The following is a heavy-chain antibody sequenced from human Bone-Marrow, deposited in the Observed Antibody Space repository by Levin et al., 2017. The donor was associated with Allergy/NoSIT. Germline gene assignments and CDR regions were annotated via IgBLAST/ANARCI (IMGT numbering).Heavy chain of an antibody. CDR1: GYTFSDYF. CDR2: VNPNSGGT. J-gene: IGHJ4*02. V-gene: IGHV1-2*02. D-gene: IGHD6-19*01. CDR3: ARLPNGQWLERNNYFDH. Sequence: PGESLKISCKASGYTFSDYFTHWVRQAPGQGLEWMGWVNPNSGGTNYAHHLQGRVTMTSDTSSTTAYMELKSLISDDTAVYYCARLPNGQWLERNNYFDHWGQGTLVTVSS.